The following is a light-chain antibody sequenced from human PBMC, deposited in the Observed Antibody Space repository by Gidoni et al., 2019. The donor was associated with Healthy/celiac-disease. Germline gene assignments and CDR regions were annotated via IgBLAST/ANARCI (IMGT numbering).Light chain of an antibody. CDR1: SSDVGGYHY. Sequence: QPALTQPASVSGSPGQSITISCTGTSSDVGGYHYVSWYQQHPGKAPELMIYDVSNRPSGVSNRFSGSKSGNTASLTISGLQAEDEADYYCSSYTSSSTLVFGGGTKLTVL. CDR3: SSYTSSSTLV. CDR2: DVS. V-gene: IGLV2-14*03. J-gene: IGLJ3*02.